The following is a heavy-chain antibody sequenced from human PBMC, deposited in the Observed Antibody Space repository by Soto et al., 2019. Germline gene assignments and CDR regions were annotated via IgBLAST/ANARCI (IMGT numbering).Heavy chain of an antibody. CDR3: ASSQKGYNWKYFDH. V-gene: IGHV4-39*01. D-gene: IGHD1-20*01. CDR2: VFYTGFT. Sequence: QLQLQESGPGLVKPSETLSLTCAVSGGSISGSYYYWGWLRQSPGRGPEWIGSVFYTGFTSYNPSLASRVYVAVDTSKNQFSLTVSAVTAADTAVYYCASSQKGYNWKYFDHWGQGALGTVAS. CDR1: GGSISGSYYY. J-gene: IGHJ4*02.